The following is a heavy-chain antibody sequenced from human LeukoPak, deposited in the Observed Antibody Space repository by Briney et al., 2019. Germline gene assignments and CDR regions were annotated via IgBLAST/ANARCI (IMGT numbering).Heavy chain of an antibody. J-gene: IGHJ4*02. CDR1: GFTFSSYE. D-gene: IGHD3-10*01. Sequence: GGSLRLSCAASGFTFSSYEIDWVRQAPGKGLEWISYISGSGNTIYYADSVKGRFTISRDNAKNSLYLQMNSLRAEDTAVYYCARDLGSYGGQGTLVTVSS. CDR2: ISGSGNTI. CDR3: ARDLGSY. V-gene: IGHV3-48*03.